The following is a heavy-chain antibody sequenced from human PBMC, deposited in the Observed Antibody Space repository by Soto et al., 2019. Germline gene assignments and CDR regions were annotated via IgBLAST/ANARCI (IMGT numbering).Heavy chain of an antibody. CDR1: GFTFSSYW. J-gene: IGHJ4*02. V-gene: IGHV3-33*08. Sequence: GGSLRLSCAASGFTFSSYWMHWVRQVPGKGLVWVSLIKYDGSNKYYADSVKGRFTISRDNSKNTTSLQMNNLRAEDTAVYYCARWGCSGTNCNLNQRSYDLWGQGTLVTVSS. CDR2: IKYDGSNK. CDR3: ARWGCSGTNCNLNQRSYDL. D-gene: IGHD2-15*01.